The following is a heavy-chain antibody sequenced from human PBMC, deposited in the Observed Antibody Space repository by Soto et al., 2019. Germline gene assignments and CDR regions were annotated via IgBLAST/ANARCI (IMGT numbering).Heavy chain of an antibody. CDR1: WFSLSTSGMR. J-gene: IGHJ5*02. V-gene: IGHV2-70*04. D-gene: IGHD6-13*01. CDR2: IDWDDDK. CDR3: ARSIVAAGNRWFDP. Sequence: SGPTLVDPTQTLTLTCTFSWFSLSTSGMRVSWIRQPPGKALEWLARIDWDDDKLHSTSLKTRLTISKDTSKNQVVLTMTNMDPVDTATYYCARSIVAAGNRWFDPWGQGTLVTVSS.